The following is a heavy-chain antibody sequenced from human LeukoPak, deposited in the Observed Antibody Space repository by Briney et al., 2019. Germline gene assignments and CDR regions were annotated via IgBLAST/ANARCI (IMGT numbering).Heavy chain of an antibody. CDR1: GGPFSGYY. V-gene: IGHV4-34*01. Sequence: SETLSLTCAVYGGPFSGYYWSWIRQPPGKGLEWIGEINHSGSTNYNPSLKSRVTISLDTSKSQFSLRLSSVTAADTAVYYCARAIATYFDAFDIWGQGTMVTVSS. CDR2: INHSGST. J-gene: IGHJ3*02. D-gene: IGHD2-21*01. CDR3: ARAIATYFDAFDI.